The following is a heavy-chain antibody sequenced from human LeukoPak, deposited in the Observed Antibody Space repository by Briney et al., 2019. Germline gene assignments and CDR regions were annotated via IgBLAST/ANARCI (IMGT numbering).Heavy chain of an antibody. CDR2: ISYDGSNK. CDR1: GFTFSSYG. D-gene: IGHD3-10*01. Sequence: GGSLRLSCAASGFTFSSYGMHWVRQAPGKGLEWVAVISYDGSNKYYADSVKGQFTISRDNSKNTLYLQMNSLRAEDTAVYYCAKDSEQRSYYYGSGSPLKNYFDYWGQGTLVTVSS. J-gene: IGHJ4*02. V-gene: IGHV3-30*18. CDR3: AKDSEQRSYYYGSGSPLKNYFDY.